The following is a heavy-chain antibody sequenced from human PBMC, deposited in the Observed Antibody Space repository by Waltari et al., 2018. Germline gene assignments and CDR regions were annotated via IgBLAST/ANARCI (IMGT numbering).Heavy chain of an antibody. CDR2: IIPIFGTA. D-gene: IGHD3-9*01. V-gene: IGHV1-69*13. CDR3: ARDWYYDILTGYHPAEYFQH. CDR1: GGTFSSYA. J-gene: IGHJ1*01. Sequence: QVQLVQSGAEVKKPGSSVTVSCKASGGTFSSYAISWVRQALGPGLEWMGGIIPIFGTANYAQKFQGRVTITADESTSTAYMELSSLRSEDTAVYYCARDWYYDILTGYHPAEYFQHWGQGTLVTVSS.